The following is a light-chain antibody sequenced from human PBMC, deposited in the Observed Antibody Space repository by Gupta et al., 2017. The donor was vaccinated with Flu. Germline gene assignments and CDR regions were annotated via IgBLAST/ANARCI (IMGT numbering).Light chain of an antibody. V-gene: IGKV1-33*01. CDR3: KQDDNCPRA. J-gene: IGKJ4*02. CDR2: EVS. Sequence: TPLQAAGGARGTSKGHVSKDRNNYLNWYQQKPGKAPKRLIYEVSNRETGVPERFSGSGSGTDFTLKISRVEAEDIGIYYCKQDDNCPRAFGGGTTVEIK. CDR1: KDRNNY.